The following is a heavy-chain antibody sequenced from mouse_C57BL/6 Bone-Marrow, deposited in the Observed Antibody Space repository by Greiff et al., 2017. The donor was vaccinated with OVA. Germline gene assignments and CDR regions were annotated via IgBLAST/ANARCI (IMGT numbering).Heavy chain of an antibody. CDR1: GFSLSTSGMG. V-gene: IGHV8-12*01. J-gene: IGHJ1*03. Sequence: QVQLKESGPGILQSSQTLSLTCSFSGFSLSTSGMGVSWIRQPSGKGLEWLAHIYWDDDKRYNPSLKSRLTISKDTSRNQVFLKITSVDTADTATYYCASKAYYYGSSYDWYFDVWGTGTTVTVSS. CDR3: ASKAYYYGSSYDWYFDV. D-gene: IGHD1-1*01. CDR2: IYWDDDK.